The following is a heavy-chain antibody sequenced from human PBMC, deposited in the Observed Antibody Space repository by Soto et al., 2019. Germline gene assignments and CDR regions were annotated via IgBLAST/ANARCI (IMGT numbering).Heavy chain of an antibody. V-gene: IGHV1-69*02. J-gene: IGHJ6*02. D-gene: IGHD6-13*01. Sequence: QVQLVQSGAEVKKPGSSVKVSCKASGGTFSCYTISWVRQAPGQGLEWMGRIIPILGIANYAQKFQGRVTITADKSTSTAYMELSSLRSEDTAVYYCARGLRQQLDYYYYGMDVWGQGTTVTVSS. CDR3: ARGLRQQLDYYYYGMDV. CDR1: GGTFSCYT. CDR2: IIPILGIA.